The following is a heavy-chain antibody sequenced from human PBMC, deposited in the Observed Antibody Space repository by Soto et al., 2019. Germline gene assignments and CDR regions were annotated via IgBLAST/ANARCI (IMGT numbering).Heavy chain of an antibody. V-gene: IGHV1-2*04. J-gene: IGHJ6*02. CDR1: VYTFTSYR. Sequence: ASVKLSCKAAVYTFTSYRISWLLKATKQGLVWMGWINTYSGNTNYAQKFQGWVTMTRDTSISTAYMELSRLRFDDTAVYYCASGPHQRVYYGMDVWGQGTTVTVSS. CDR3: ASGPHQRVYYGMDV. CDR2: INTYSGNT.